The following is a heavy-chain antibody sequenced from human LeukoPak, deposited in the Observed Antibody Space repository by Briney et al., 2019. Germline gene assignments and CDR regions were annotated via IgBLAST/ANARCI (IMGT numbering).Heavy chain of an antibody. J-gene: IGHJ4*02. CDR3: ARDRFDSRGCAFDY. CDR2: ITDSGSGK. V-gene: IGHV3-48*03. Sequence: GGSLRLSCTASGFTFNTYEMNWFRQAPGKGLEWVSYITDSGSGKFYADPVRGRFTISRDNTKNSLYLQMSSLRAEDTAVYYCARDRFDSRGCAFDYWGQGALVTVSS. CDR1: GFTFNTYE. D-gene: IGHD3-22*01.